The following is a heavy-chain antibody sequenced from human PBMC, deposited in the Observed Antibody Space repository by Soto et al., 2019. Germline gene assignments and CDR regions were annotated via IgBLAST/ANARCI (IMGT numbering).Heavy chain of an antibody. V-gene: IGHV1-18*01. Sequence: EASVKVSCKASGYTFTSYGISWVRQAPGQGLEWMGWISAYNGNTNYAQKFQGRVTITADESTSTAYMELSSLRSEDTAVYYCARDPGYGGNSDWFDPWGQGTLVTVSS. J-gene: IGHJ5*02. CDR1: GYTFTSYG. CDR2: ISAYNGNT. CDR3: ARDPGYGGNSDWFDP. D-gene: IGHD4-17*01.